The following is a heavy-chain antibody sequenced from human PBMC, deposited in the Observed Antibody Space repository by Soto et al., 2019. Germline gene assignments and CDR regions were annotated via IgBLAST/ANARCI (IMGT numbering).Heavy chain of an antibody. V-gene: IGHV3-30*18. J-gene: IGHJ6*02. CDR2: ISYDGSNK. CDR1: GFTFSSYG. Sequence: GGSLRLSCAASGFTFSSYGMHWVRQAPGKGLEWVAVISYDGSNKYYADSVKGRFTISRDNSKSTLYLQMNSLRAEDTAVYYCANCPEDIVFGVYYYYGMDVWGQGTSVTVSS. D-gene: IGHD2-15*01. CDR3: ANCPEDIVFGVYYYYGMDV.